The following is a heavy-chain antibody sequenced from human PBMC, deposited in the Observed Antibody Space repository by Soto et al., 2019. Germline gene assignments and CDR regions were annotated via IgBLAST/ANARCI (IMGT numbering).Heavy chain of an antibody. CDR1: GFSLSTSGVG. Sequence: QITLKESGPTLVRPTQTLTLTCTFSGFSLSTSGVGVGWIRQPPGKALEWLALIYWDDDKRYSPSLKSRLTIPNDTSQNHVFLTMTNMDPVDTATYYCAHSRCGGDCLQSYSSHYYYGMDVWGQGTTVTVSS. D-gene: IGHD2-21*02. CDR2: IYWDDDK. V-gene: IGHV2-5*02. J-gene: IGHJ6*02. CDR3: AHSRCGGDCLQSYSSHYYYGMDV.